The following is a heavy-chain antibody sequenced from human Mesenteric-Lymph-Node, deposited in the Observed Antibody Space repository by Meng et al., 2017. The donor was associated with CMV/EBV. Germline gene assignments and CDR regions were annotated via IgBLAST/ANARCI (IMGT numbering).Heavy chain of an antibody. CDR3: ARGQSNKFRSSTSCYGY. CDR1: GGSFSGYY. D-gene: IGHD2-2*01. Sequence: YGGSFSGYYWSWIRQPPGKGLEWIGEINHSGSTNYNPSLKSRVTISVDTSKNQFSLKLSSVTAADTAVYYCARGQSNKFRSSTSCYGYWGQGTLVTVSS. V-gene: IGHV4-34*01. CDR2: INHSGST. J-gene: IGHJ4*02.